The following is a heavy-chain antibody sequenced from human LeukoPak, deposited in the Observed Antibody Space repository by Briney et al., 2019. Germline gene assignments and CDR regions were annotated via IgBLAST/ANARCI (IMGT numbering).Heavy chain of an antibody. D-gene: IGHD1-26*01. CDR2: ISSSSSYI. Sequence: GGSLRLSCAASGLTFSSYSMNWVRQAPGKGLEWVSSISSSSSYIYYADSVKGRLTISRDNAKNSLYLQMNSLRVEDTAVYYCASSEGELKTYYYGMDVWGQGTTVTVSS. CDR3: ASSEGELKTYYYGMDV. J-gene: IGHJ6*02. V-gene: IGHV3-21*01. CDR1: GLTFSSYS.